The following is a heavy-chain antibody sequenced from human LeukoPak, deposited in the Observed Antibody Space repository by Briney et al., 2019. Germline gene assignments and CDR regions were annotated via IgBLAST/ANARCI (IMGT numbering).Heavy chain of an antibody. Sequence: TSETLSLTCTVSGVSIINFHWSWIRQPPGKGLEWIGYISYSGFTNYNPSLKSRVTISLDTSKNQFSLKLTSVTAADTAVYYCAGHHPRNTVDFWGQGTLVTVSS. CDR2: ISYSGFT. V-gene: IGHV4-59*08. D-gene: IGHD2/OR15-2a*01. J-gene: IGHJ4*02. CDR3: AGHHPRNTVDF. CDR1: GVSIINFH.